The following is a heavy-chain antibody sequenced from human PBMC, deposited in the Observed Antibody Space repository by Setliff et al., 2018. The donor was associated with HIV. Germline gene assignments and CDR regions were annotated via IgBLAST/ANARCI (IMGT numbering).Heavy chain of an antibody. V-gene: IGHV1-18*01. D-gene: IGHD3-16*01. CDR2: ISAYNGIT. CDR3: ARDGGGPGDYYYYYMDV. CDR1: GYIFISYG. J-gene: IGHJ6*03. Sequence: GASVKVSCKASGYIFISYGISWVRQAPGQGLEWMGWISAYNGITKYAPKLQGRVTMTTDTSTSTAYMELSRLRSDDTAVYYCARDGGGPGDYYYYYMDVWAKGTTVTVSS.